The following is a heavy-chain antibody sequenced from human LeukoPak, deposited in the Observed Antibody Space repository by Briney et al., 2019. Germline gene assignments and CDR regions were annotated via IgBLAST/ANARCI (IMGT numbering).Heavy chain of an antibody. CDR1: GFTFSRYS. CDR2: ISSSSSYI. D-gene: IGHD6-19*01. CDR3: ARQQSWLVQYYFDY. V-gene: IGHV3-21*01. J-gene: IGHJ4*02. Sequence: GGFVRLSCAASGFTFSRYSMTWVRQAPGKGLEWVSSISSSSSYIYYADSVKGRFTISRDNAKNSLYLQMNSLRAEDTAVYYCARQQSWLVQYYFDYWGQGTLVTVSS.